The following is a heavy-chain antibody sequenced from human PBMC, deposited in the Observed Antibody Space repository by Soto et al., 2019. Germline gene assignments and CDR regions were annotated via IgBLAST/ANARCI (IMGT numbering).Heavy chain of an antibody. CDR2: ISGSGGST. CDR3: AKDSPLDYSNHLDYFVY. D-gene: IGHD4-4*01. J-gene: IGHJ4*02. Sequence: LRLSCAASGFTFSSYAMSWVRQAPGKGLEWVSAISGSGGSTYYADSVKGRFTISRDNSKNTLYLQMNSLRAEDTAVYYCAKDSPLDYSNHLDYFVYWGQGTLVTVSS. CDR1: GFTFSSYA. V-gene: IGHV3-23*01.